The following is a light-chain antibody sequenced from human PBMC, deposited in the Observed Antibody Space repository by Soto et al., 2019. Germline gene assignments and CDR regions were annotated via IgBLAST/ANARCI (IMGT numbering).Light chain of an antibody. V-gene: IGKV3-15*01. J-gene: IGKJ1*01. CDR1: QSVGNN. Sequence: EIVLTQSPAALSVSPGERVTLSCRASQSVGNNLAWYQQRPGQGPRLLIYAASDRAADIPVRFSGSGSGTEFTLTISSPHSEDFAVYYCQQYNNWPPWTFGRGTKVDIK. CDR3: QQYNNWPPWT. CDR2: AAS.